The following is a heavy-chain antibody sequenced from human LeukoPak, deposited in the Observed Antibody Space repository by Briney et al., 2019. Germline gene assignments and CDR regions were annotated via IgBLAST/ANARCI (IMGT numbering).Heavy chain of an antibody. CDR1: GYTFTSYG. CDR2: ISAYNGNT. D-gene: IGHD3-22*01. CDR3: ARDRSDSSGYPQVDYYYYYMDV. Sequence: ASVKVSCKASGYTFTSYGISWVRQAPGQGLEWMGWISAYNGNTNYAQKLQGRVTMTTDASTSTAYMELRSLRSEDTAVYYCARDRSDSSGYPQVDYYYYYMDVWGKGTTVTVSS. V-gene: IGHV1-18*01. J-gene: IGHJ6*03.